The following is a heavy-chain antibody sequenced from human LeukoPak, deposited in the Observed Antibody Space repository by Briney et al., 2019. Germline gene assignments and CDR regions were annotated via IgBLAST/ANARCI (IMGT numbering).Heavy chain of an antibody. CDR2: INPNSGGT. D-gene: IGHD3-16*01. V-gene: IGHV1-2*06. Sequence: EASVKVSCKASGYTFTGYYMHWVRQAPGQGLEWMGRINPNSGGTNYAQKFQGRVTMTRDTSISTAYMELSRLRSDDTAVYYCARETDYVWGSYGWFDPWGQGTLVTVSS. CDR3: ARETDYVWGSYGWFDP. J-gene: IGHJ5*02. CDR1: GYTFTGYY.